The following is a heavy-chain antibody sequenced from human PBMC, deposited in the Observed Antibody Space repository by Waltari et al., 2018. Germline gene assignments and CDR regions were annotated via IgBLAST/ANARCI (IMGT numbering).Heavy chain of an antibody. D-gene: IGHD6-19*01. J-gene: IGHJ4*02. Sequence: EVQLVESGGGLVKPGGSLRLSCAASGFTFVDSRMNWVRQAPGKGLEWLASISSGTNYIYYADSLRGRFTISRDNAKNSLYLEMNSLRAEDTAVYYCARDSSGWLFDYWGQGTLVTVSS. V-gene: IGHV3-21*06. CDR3: ARDSSGWLFDY. CDR2: ISSGTNYI. CDR1: GFTFVDSR.